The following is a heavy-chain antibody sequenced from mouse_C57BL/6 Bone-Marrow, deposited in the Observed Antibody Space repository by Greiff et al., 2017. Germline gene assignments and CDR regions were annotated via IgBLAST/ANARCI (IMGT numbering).Heavy chain of an antibody. CDR1: GYTFTSYG. V-gene: IGHV1-81*01. Sequence: QVTLKESGAELARPGASVKLSCKASGYTFTSYGISWVKQRTGQGLEWIGEIYPRSGNTYYNEKFKSKATLTVDKSSSTAYMQLSSLTSEDSAVYYCARFAMDYWGQGTSVTVSS. J-gene: IGHJ4*01. CDR2: IYPRSGNT. CDR3: ARFAMDY.